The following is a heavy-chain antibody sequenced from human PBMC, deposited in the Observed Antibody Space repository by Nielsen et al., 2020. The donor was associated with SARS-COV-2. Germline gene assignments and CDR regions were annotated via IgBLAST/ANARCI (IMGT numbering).Heavy chain of an antibody. D-gene: IGHD2-2*01. CDR3: ARELGYQLPLDV. CDR2: ISETSVHT. J-gene: IGHJ6*04. V-gene: IGHV3-21*01. Sequence: GESLKISCAASGFTFSSLWMSWVRQVPGKGLEWVSSISETSVHTFYADSLKGRFTISRDNAKNSLYLQMNNLRADDTAVYYCARELGYQLPLDVWGKGTTVTVSS. CDR1: GFTFSSLW.